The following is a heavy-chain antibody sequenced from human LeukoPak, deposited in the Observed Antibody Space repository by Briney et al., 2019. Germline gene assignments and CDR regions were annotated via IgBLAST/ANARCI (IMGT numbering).Heavy chain of an antibody. D-gene: IGHD3-10*01. CDR1: GYTFTDYS. V-gene: IGHV1-46*01. Sequence: ASVKVSCKASGYTFTDYSMHWVRLAPGQGLEWMGIINPSGASASYAQKFQGRVTLTRDMSTGTVYLDLTSLRFDDTAVYYCARGHGSGGTNWFDPWGQGTLVTVSS. CDR2: INPSGASA. CDR3: ARGHGSGGTNWFDP. J-gene: IGHJ5*02.